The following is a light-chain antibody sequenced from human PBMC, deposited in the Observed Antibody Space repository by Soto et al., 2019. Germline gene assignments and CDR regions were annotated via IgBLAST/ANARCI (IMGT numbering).Light chain of an antibody. J-gene: IGLJ2*01. CDR1: SSDVGSYNR. CDR2: EVS. V-gene: IGLV2-18*02. CDR3: SSCTSSSVV. Sequence: QSALTQPPSVSGSPGQSVTISCTGTSSDVGSYNRVSWYQQPPGTAPKLMIYEVSNRPSGVPDRFSGSKSGNTASLTISGLQAEDEADYYCSSCTSSSVVFGGGTKLTVL.